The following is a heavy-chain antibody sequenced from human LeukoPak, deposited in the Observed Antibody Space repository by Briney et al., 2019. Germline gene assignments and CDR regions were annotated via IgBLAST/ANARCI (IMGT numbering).Heavy chain of an antibody. CDR3: ARGPYYYDSSGYLNY. J-gene: IGHJ4*02. CDR1: GFTFSSYA. Sequence: GGSLRLSCAASGFTFSSYAMHWVRQAPGKGLEWVAVISYDGSNKYYADSVKGRFTISRDNSKNTLYLQMNSLRAEDTAVYYCARGPYYYDSSGYLNYWGQGTLVTVSS. D-gene: IGHD3-22*01. CDR2: ISYDGSNK. V-gene: IGHV3-30*04.